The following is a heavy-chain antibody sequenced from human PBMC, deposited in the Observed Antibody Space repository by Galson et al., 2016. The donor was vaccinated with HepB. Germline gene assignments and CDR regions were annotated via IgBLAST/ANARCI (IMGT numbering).Heavy chain of an antibody. CDR3: ARGNVLARDDAFDI. V-gene: IGHV1-46*01. Sequence: SVKVSCKASGYTFTRYFMHWVRQAPGQGLEWMGMINPSGGGTSYAQKFQGRVTMPRDTSTTTVYTELTSLTSDDTAVYYCARGNVLARDDAFDIWGQGTVVTVAS. J-gene: IGHJ3*02. CDR2: INPSGGGT. CDR1: GYTFTRYF. D-gene: IGHD2/OR15-2a*01.